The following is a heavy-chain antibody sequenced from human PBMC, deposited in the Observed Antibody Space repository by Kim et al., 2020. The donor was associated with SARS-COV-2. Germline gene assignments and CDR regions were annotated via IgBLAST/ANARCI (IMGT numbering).Heavy chain of an antibody. D-gene: IGHD6-19*01. CDR2: IYYSGST. CDR1: GGSISSYY. V-gene: IGHV4-59*01. Sequence: SETLSLTCTVSGGSISSYYWSWIRQPPGKGLEWIGYIYYSGSTNYNPSLKSRVTISVDTSKNQFSLKLSSVTAADTAVYYCARLTDGAVAAAFDYWGQGT. CDR3: ARLTDGAVAAAFDY. J-gene: IGHJ4*02.